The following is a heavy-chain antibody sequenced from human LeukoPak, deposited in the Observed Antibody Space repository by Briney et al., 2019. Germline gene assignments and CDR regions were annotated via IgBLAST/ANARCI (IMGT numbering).Heavy chain of an antibody. CDR2: IYTSGST. J-gene: IGHJ4*02. V-gene: IGHV4-4*07. Sequence: KPGGSLRLSCTVSGFTVSINSMSWIRQPAGKGLEWIGRIYTSGSTNYNPSLKSRVTISLDTSKNQFSLKLSSVTAADTAVYYCARAYGSGSYGTPFDYWGQGTLVTVSS. CDR3: ARAYGSGSYGTPFDY. CDR1: GFTVSINS. D-gene: IGHD3-10*01.